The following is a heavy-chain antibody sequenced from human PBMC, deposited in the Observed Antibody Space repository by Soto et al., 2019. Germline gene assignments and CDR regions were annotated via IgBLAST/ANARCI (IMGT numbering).Heavy chain of an antibody. CDR3: ARIDCTGNNCNHYYHYGMNV. CDR2: IWYDGSIK. V-gene: IGHV3-33*01. Sequence: PGGSLRLSCAASGFTFSTYGMHWVRQIPGKGLQWVAIIWYDGSIKYYADSVKGRFTISRDNSKNTLFLQMNSLRDEDTAVYYCARIDCTGNNCNHYYHYGMNVWGQGTTVTVSS. D-gene: IGHD2-8*02. J-gene: IGHJ6*02. CDR1: GFTFSTYG.